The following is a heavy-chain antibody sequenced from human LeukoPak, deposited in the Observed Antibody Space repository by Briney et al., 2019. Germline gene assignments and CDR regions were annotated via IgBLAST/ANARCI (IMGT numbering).Heavy chain of an antibody. J-gene: IGHJ6*02. Sequence: SETLSLTCAVYGGSFSGYYWSWIRQPPGKGLEWIGEINHSGSTNYNPSPKSRVTISVDTSKNQFSLKLSSVTAADTAVYYCARAHSTDTVTSLTYYYYYGMDVWGQGTTVTVSS. CDR1: GGSFSGYY. V-gene: IGHV4-34*01. D-gene: IGHD4-17*01. CDR2: INHSGST. CDR3: ARAHSTDTVTSLTYYYYYGMDV.